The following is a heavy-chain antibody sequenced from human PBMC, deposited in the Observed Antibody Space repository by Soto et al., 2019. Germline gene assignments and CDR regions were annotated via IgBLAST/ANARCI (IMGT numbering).Heavy chain of an antibody. V-gene: IGHV4-39*02. CDR1: GVSISSSSYY. CDR2: IYYNGNT. Sequence: PSETLSLTCTVSGVSISSSSYYWGWIRQPPGKGLEWIGSIYYNGNTYYDLSLKSRVTISVDTSKNQLSLKLYSVTAADTAVYYCLREFGFVSRGGFDLRAQRTLDTGSS. J-gene: IGHJ5*02. CDR3: LREFGFVSRGGFDL. D-gene: IGHD3-16*01.